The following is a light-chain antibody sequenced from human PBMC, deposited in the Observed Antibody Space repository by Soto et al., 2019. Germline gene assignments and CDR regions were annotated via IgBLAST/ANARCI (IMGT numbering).Light chain of an antibody. Sequence: EIVMTQSPDTLAVSPGERVTLSCRASQSVSSDLAWYQQEPGQAPRLLIYGASTRATDVAARFSGTGSGTDFTLTISSLQSDDFAVYYCLQYNNWHPYTFGQGTQLEIK. CDR3: LQYNNWHPYT. CDR1: QSVSSD. CDR2: GAS. V-gene: IGKV3-15*01. J-gene: IGKJ2*01.